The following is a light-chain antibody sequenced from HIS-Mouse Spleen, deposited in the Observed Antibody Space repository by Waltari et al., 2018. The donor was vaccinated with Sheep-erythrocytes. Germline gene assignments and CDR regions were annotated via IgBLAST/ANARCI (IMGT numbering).Light chain of an antibody. CDR3: CSYAGSSTLV. Sequence: QSALTQPASVSGSPGQSITISCTGTSTDVASYNLVSWYQQQPGKAPKLMIYEGSKRPSGVSNRFSGSKSGNTASLTISGLQAEDEADYYCCSYAGSSTLVFGGGTKLTVL. V-gene: IGLV2-23*01. CDR2: EGS. J-gene: IGLJ2*01. CDR1: STDVASYNL.